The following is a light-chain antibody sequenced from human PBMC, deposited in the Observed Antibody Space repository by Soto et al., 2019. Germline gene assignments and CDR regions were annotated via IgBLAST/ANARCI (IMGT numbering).Light chain of an antibody. CDR1: SSDVGGFNY. J-gene: IGLJ1*01. CDR3: TSSTTSSSYV. Sequence: QSALTQPASVSGSPGQSITISCTGTSSDVGGFNYVSWYQQHPGKAPKLMIYDVTNRPSGVSYRSSGSKSGNTASLTISGLQAEDVADNYCTSSTTSSSYVFAIGPMVPV. V-gene: IGLV2-14*03. CDR2: DVT.